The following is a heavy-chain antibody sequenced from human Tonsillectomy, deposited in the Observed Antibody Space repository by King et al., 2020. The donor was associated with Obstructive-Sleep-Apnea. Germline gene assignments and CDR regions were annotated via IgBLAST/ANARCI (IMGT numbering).Heavy chain of an antibody. J-gene: IGHJ6*01. D-gene: IGHD3-10*01. CDR3: AKDRGLQDYYYYYGMDV. CDR2: ISWNSGSI. V-gene: IGHV3-9*01. Sequence: VQLVESGGGLVQPGRSLRLSCAASGFTFDDYAMHWVRQAPGKGLEWVSGISWNSGSIGYADSVKGRFTISRDNAKNSLYLQMNSLRAEDTALYYCAKDRGLQDYYYYYGMDVWGQGTTVTVSS. CDR1: GFTFDDYA.